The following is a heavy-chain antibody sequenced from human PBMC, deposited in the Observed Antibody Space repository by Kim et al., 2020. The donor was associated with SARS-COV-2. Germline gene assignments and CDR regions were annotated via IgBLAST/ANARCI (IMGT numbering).Heavy chain of an antibody. V-gene: IGHV4-4*07. D-gene: IGHD2-15*01. CDR3: AGAGSVGGNCFHFDF. CDR1: GCSISGYY. CDR2: ICNSGST. J-gene: IGHJ4*01. Sequence: GSLSLTCSVSGCSISGYYWSWIRQPAGKGLEWIWRICNSGSTNYNPSLKSGVTMSLGTSKNQFYLKLISVTAADTAVEYFAGAGSVGGNCFHFDFCG.